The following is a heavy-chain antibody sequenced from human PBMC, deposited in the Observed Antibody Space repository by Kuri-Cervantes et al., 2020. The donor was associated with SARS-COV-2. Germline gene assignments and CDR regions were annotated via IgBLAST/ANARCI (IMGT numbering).Heavy chain of an antibody. CDR1: GGSISSSSYY. J-gene: IGHJ4*02. CDR3: ARGNSSSGFDY. Sequence: SETLSLTCTVSGGSISSSSYYWGWIRQPPGKGLEWIGSIYYSGSTYSNPSLKSRVTISVDTSKNQFSLKLSSVTAADTAVYYCARGNSSSGFDYWGQGTLVTVSS. D-gene: IGHD6-6*01. CDR2: IYYSGST. V-gene: IGHV4-39*07.